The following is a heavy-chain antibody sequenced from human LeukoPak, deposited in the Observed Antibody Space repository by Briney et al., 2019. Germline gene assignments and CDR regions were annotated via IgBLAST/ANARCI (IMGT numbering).Heavy chain of an antibody. CDR2: INHGGST. CDR3: ARGARTADFDY. Sequence: SETLSHTCDVYGGSFNHNYWSWIRQPPGKGLEWIGEINHGGSTNYNPSLKSRVTISVDMSRNQFSLKLRSVTAADTAVYYCARGARTADFDYWGQGTRVTVS. J-gene: IGHJ4*02. D-gene: IGHD1-1*01. CDR1: GGSFNHNY. V-gene: IGHV4-34*01.